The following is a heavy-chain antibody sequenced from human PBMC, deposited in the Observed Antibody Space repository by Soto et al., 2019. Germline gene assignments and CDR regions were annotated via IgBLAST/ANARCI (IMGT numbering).Heavy chain of an antibody. CDR2: INHCGST. CDR3: ARGQSSLLLDC. J-gene: IGHJ4*02. D-gene: IGHD2-8*02. Sequence: QVQLQQWGAGLLKPSETLSLTCAVYGGSFSGYYWSWIRQPPGKGLEWIGEINHCGSTNYNPSLKSRVTISVDTSKNQFSLKLSSVTAADTAVYYCARGQSSLLLDCWGQGVLVTVSS. CDR1: GGSFSGYY. V-gene: IGHV4-34*01.